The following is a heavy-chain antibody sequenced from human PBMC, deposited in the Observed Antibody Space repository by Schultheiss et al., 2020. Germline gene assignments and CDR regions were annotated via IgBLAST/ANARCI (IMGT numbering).Heavy chain of an antibody. CDR1: GDSISTYY. V-gene: IGHV4-59*01. CDR3: ARQWLPSTNFDL. D-gene: IGHD5-24*01. Sequence: SCTVSGDSISTYYWSWIRQPPGKGLEWIGYIYYSGSTTYNPSLKSRVTISVDPSKDQFSLKLSSVTAADTAVYYCARQWLPSTNFDLWGRGTLVTVSS. CDR2: IYYSGST. J-gene: IGHJ2*01.